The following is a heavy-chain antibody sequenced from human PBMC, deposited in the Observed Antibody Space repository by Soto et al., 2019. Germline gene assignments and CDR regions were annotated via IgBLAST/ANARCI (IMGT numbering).Heavy chain of an antibody. J-gene: IGHJ4*02. CDR2: IYHIGST. CDR3: ARRLIPDFDH. CDR1: GGSMSDFY. D-gene: IGHD2-8*01. V-gene: IGHV4-59*01. Sequence: SETLSLTCTVSGGSMSDFYWSWIRQPPGKGLEWIGHIYHIGSTTYTPSLKSRVTISVDTSKNQISLKLSSVTAADTAVYYCARRLIPDFDHWGQGTLVTVSS.